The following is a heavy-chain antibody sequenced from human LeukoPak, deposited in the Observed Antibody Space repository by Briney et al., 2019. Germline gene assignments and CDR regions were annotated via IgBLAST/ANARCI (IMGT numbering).Heavy chain of an antibody. CDR3: ARVCLSGSYPRAKPTFEFDC. CDR2: INQRRNT. CDR1: GESFSGYS. Sequence: SETLSLTCVVYGESFSGYSWSWIRQPPGKGLEWIGEINQRRNTNYNPSLKSRVTISIDTSKNQFSLKLSSVTAADTAVYYCARVCLSGSYPRAKPTFEFDCWGQGTLVTVSS. V-gene: IGHV4-34*01. J-gene: IGHJ4*02. D-gene: IGHD3-10*01.